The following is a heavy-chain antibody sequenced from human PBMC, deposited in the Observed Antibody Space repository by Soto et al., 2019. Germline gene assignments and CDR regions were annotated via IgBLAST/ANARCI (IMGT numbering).Heavy chain of an antibody. D-gene: IGHD3-22*01. V-gene: IGHV4-34*01. CDR2: INHSGST. CDR1: GGSFSGYY. CDR3: ASLRAYDSSGYYYGGTDV. J-gene: IGHJ6*02. Sequence: SETLSLTCAVYGGSFSGYYWSWIRQPPGKGLEWIGEINHSGSTNYNPSLKSRVTISVDTSKNQFSLKLSSVTAANTAVYYCASLRAYDSSGYYYGGTDVWGQGTTVT.